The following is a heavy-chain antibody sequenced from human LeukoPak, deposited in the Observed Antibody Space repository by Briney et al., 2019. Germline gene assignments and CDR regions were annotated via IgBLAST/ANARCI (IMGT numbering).Heavy chain of an antibody. CDR1: GFTFSSYG. CDR2: ISYDGSNK. D-gene: IGHD4-11*01. Sequence: RTGRSLRLSCAASGFTFSSYGMHWVRQAPGKGLEWVAVISYDGSNKDYADSVKGRFTISRDNSKKTLYLQMNSLRADDTAVYYCARDYSRKYTTDYWGQGNLVTVSS. J-gene: IGHJ4*02. CDR3: ARDYSRKYTTDY. V-gene: IGHV3-30*03.